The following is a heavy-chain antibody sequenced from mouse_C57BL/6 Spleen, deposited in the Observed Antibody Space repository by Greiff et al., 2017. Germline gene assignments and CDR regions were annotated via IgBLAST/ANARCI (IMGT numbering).Heavy chain of an antibody. CDR3: ARSAYDYDEAWFAY. CDR1: GYTFTSYW. J-gene: IGHJ3*01. Sequence: QVQLKQPGTELVKPGASVKLSCKASGYTFTSYWMHWVKQRPGQGLEWIGNINPSNGGTNYNEKFKSKATLTVDKSSSTAYMQLSSLTSEDSAVYYCARSAYDYDEAWFAYWGQGTLVTVSA. V-gene: IGHV1-53*01. CDR2: INPSNGGT. D-gene: IGHD2-4*01.